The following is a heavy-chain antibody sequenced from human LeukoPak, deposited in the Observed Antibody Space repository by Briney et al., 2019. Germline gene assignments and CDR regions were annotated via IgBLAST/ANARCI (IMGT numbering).Heavy chain of an antibody. CDR2: IIPILGIA. Sequence: ASVKVSCKASGGTFGSYAISWVRQAPGQGLEWMGRIIPILGIANYAQKFQGRVTITADKSTSTAYMELSSLRSEDTAVYYCARDWPYCSGGSCYSYDYWGQGTLVTVSS. J-gene: IGHJ4*02. D-gene: IGHD2-15*01. V-gene: IGHV1-69*04. CDR3: ARDWPYCSGGSCYSYDY. CDR1: GGTFGSYA.